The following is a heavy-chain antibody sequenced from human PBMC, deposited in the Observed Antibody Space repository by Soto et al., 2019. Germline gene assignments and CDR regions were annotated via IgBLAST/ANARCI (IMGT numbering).Heavy chain of an antibody. Sequence: GGSLRLSCAASGFTFSDYYMSWIRQAPGKGLEWVSYISSSGSTIYYADSVKGRFTISRDNAKNSLYLQMNSLRAEDTAVYYCARDPLATVTTHFDYWGQGTLVTVSS. J-gene: IGHJ4*02. CDR1: GFTFSDYY. CDR2: ISSSGSTI. D-gene: IGHD4-17*01. CDR3: ARDPLATVTTHFDY. V-gene: IGHV3-11*01.